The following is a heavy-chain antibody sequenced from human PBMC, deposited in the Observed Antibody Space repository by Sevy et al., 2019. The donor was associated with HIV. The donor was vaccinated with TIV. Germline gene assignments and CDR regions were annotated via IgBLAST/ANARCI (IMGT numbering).Heavy chain of an antibody. J-gene: IGHJ4*02. D-gene: IGHD3-10*01. CDR2: IYYSGST. CDR3: AREVYYGSGSYYFYFDY. Sequence: TLSLTCTVSGGSISSGDYSWSWIRQPPGKGLEWIGYIYYSGSTYYNPSLKSRVTISVDTSKNQFSLKLSSVTAADTAVYYCAREVYYGSGSYYFYFDYWGQGTLVTVSS. CDR1: GGSISSGDYS. V-gene: IGHV4-30-4*01.